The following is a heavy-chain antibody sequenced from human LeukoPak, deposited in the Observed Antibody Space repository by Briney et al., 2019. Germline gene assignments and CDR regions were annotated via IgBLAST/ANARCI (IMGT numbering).Heavy chain of an antibody. CDR3: ARNFYFDSSGYYHY. J-gene: IGHJ4*01. CDR1: GYTFTGYY. Sequence: ASVKGSCMASGYTFTGYYMHWVRQAPGQGLEWMGWINPNSGGTNYAQKFQGRVTMTRDTSISTAYMELSRLRSDDTAVYYCARNFYFDSSGYYHYWGQGNLVTVTS. D-gene: IGHD3-22*01. V-gene: IGHV1-2*02. CDR2: INPNSGGT.